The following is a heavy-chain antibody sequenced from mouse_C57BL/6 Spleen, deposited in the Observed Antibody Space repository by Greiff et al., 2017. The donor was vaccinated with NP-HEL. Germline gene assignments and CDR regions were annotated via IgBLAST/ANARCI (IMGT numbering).Heavy chain of an antibody. CDR3: ARWLPYFDY. J-gene: IGHJ2*01. Sequence: EVKLMESGPGLVKPSQSLSLTCSVTGYSITSGYYWNWIRQFPGNKLEWMGYISYDGSNNYNPFLKNRISITRDTSKNQFFLKLNSVTTEDTATYYRARWLPYFDYWGQGTTLTVSS. CDR1: GYSITSGYY. D-gene: IGHD2-2*01. CDR2: ISYDGSN. V-gene: IGHV3-6*01.